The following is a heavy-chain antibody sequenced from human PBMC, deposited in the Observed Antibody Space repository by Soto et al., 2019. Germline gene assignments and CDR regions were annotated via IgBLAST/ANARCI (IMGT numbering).Heavy chain of an antibody. CDR2: IYYSGST. J-gene: IGHJ6*02. CDR1: GGSISSGDYY. D-gene: IGHD2-15*01. CDR3: VSSYCRGGSCGPYYYYGMDV. Sequence: SETLSLTCTVSGGSISSGDYYRSWIRQPPGKGLEWIGYIYYSGSTYYNPSLKSRVTISVDTSKNQFSLKLSSVTAADTAVYFCVSSYCRGGSCGPYYYYGMDVWGQGTKVTVSS. V-gene: IGHV4-30-4*02.